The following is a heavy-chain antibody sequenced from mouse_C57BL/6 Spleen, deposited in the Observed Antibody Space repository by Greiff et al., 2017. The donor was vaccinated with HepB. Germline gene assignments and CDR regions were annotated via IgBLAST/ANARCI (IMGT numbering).Heavy chain of an antibody. V-gene: IGHV3-6*01. CDR2: ISYDGSN. D-gene: IGHD2-4*01. CDR1: GYSITSGYY. J-gene: IGHJ3*01. CDR3: ARVGYYDYDGGAWFAY. Sequence: DVHLVESGPGLVKPSQSLSLTCSVTGYSITSGYYWNWIRQFPGNKLEWMGYISYDGSNNYNPSLKNRISITRDTSKNQFFLKLNSVTTEDTATYYCARVGYYDYDGGAWFAYWGQGTLVTVSA.